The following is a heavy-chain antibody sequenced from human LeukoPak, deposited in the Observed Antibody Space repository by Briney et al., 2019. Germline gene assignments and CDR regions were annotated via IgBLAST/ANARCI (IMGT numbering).Heavy chain of an antibody. V-gene: IGHV3-30*02. J-gene: IGHJ4*02. CDR3: AKDLNYGDLLDY. D-gene: IGHD4-17*01. CDR1: GFTFSKYG. Sequence: PGGSLRLSCAASGFTFSKYGMYWVRQAPGKGLEWVAFIRNDGRNKYYTDSVKGRSTISRDNSKNTLYLQMNSLRAEDTAVYYCAKDLNYGDLLDYWGQGTLVTVSS. CDR2: IRNDGRNK.